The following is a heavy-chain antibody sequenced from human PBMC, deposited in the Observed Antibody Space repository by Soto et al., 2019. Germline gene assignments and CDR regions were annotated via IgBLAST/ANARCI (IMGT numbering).Heavy chain of an antibody. J-gene: IGHJ3*02. V-gene: IGHV1-69*13. CDR1: GGTFSSYA. CDR3: ASPVYDSSGYYSDAFDI. CDR2: IIPIFGTA. D-gene: IGHD3-22*01. Sequence: SVKVSCKASGGTFSSYAISWVRQAPGQGLEWMGGIIPIFGTANYAQKFQGRVTITADESTSTAYTELSSLRSEDTAVYYCASPVYDSSGYYSDAFDIWGQGTMVTVSS.